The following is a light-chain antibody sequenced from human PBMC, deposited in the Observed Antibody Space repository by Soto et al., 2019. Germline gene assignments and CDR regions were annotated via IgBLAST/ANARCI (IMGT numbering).Light chain of an antibody. V-gene: IGLV2-8*01. CDR3: SSYAGSNNAV. J-gene: IGLJ1*01. CDR1: SSDVGGYNY. Sequence: QSALTQPPSASGSPGQSVTISCTGTSSDVGGYNYVSWYQHHPGKAPKLMLYEVSKRPSGVPDRFSGSKSGNTAYLTVSGLQAEDEADYYCSSYAGSNNAVFGTGTKVTV. CDR2: EVS.